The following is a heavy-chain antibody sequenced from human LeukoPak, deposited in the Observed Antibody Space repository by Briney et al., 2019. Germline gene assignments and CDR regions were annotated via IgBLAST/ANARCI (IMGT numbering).Heavy chain of an antibody. CDR1: GYSFTSHW. V-gene: IGHV5-51*03. Sequence: PGESLKISCKASGYSFTSHWTAWVRQMPGKGLEWMGIIYPGDSDTKYSPSFQGQVTISAGKSIFTAFLQWSSLKASDTAICYCARQDDFWTGLNYWGQGTLVTVSS. J-gene: IGHJ4*02. CDR2: IYPGDSDT. CDR3: ARQDDFWTGLNY. D-gene: IGHD3/OR15-3a*01.